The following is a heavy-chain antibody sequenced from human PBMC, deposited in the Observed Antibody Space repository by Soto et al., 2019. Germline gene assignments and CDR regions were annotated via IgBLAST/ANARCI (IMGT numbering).Heavy chain of an antibody. V-gene: IGHV4-59*01. CDR1: GGSIISYY. D-gene: IGHD6-13*01. CDR3: ARYSSSWCLFDY. J-gene: IGHJ4*02. CDR2: IYYSGST. Sequence: QVQLQESGPGLVKPSETLSLPCTVSGGSIISYYWSWIRQPPGKGLEWIGYIYYSGSTNYNPSLKSRVTISVDTSKNQFSLKLSSVTAADTAVYYCARYSSSWCLFDYWGQGTLVTVSS.